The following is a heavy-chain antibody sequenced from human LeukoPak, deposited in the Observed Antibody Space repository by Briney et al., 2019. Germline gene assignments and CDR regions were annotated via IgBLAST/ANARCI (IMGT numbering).Heavy chain of an antibody. CDR2: VSYGGSNE. CDR1: GFSFSDFG. D-gene: IGHD3-10*01. J-gene: IGHJ4*02. CDR3: AKDLGSRGNFFNS. V-gene: IGHV3-30*18. Sequence: GRSLRLSCAASGFSFSDFGMHWVRQAPGKGLEWVAYVSYGGSNEYYADSVKGRFTVSSDGSRNTLYLQMDSLRAEDTAVYYCAKDLGSRGNFFNSWGQGTLVIVSS.